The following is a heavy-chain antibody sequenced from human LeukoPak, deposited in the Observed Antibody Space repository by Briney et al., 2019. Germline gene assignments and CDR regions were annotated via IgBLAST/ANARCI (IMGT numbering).Heavy chain of an antibody. CDR2: ISFDGSDK. D-gene: IGHD5-24*01. J-gene: IGHJ2*01. CDR1: GFTFSSYN. CDR3: ARRWYFDL. V-gene: IGHV3-30*03. Sequence: GGSLRLSCAASGFTFSSYNMNWVRQAPGKGLEWVAVISFDGSDKYYADSVKGRFTISRDNSKNTLYLQMNSLRAEDTAVYYCARRWYFDLWGRGTLVTVSS.